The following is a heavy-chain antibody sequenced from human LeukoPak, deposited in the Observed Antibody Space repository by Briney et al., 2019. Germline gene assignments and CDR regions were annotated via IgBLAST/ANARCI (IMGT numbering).Heavy chain of an antibody. V-gene: IGHV4-59*12. CDR1: GVSISSYY. CDR2: IYYSGST. D-gene: IGHD3-10*01. CDR3: AREGMVRGVMSIDY. J-gene: IGHJ4*02. Sequence: SETLSLTCTVSGVSISSYYWSWIRQPPGKGLEWIGYIYYSGSTNYNPSLKSRVTISVDTSKNQFSLKLSSVTAADTAVYYCAREGMVRGVMSIDYWGQGTLVTVSS.